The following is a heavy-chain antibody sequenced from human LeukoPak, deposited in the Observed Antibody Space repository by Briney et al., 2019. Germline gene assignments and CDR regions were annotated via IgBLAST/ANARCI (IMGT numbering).Heavy chain of an antibody. J-gene: IGHJ4*02. CDR1: GGTFSSYA. CDR3: ARLMVYYFDY. CDR2: IIPIFGTA. Sequence: SVKVSCKASGGTFSSYAISWVRQAPGQGLEWMGGIIPIFGTANYSQKFQGRVTITADKSTSTAYMELSSLRSEDTAVYYCARLMVYYFDYWGQGTLVTVSS. D-gene: IGHD3-10*01. V-gene: IGHV1-69*06.